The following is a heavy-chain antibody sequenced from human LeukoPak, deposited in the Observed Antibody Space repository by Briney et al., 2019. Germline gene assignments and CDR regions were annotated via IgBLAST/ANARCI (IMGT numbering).Heavy chain of an antibody. J-gene: IGHJ4*02. CDR2: ISYDGSNK. CDR3: ARGFQLYYDSSGPDY. Sequence: GGSLRLSCAASGFTFSSYAMHWVRQAPGKGLEWVAVISYDGSNKYYADSVKGRFTISRDNSKNTLYLQMNSMRAEDTAVYYCARGFQLYYDSSGPDYWGQGTLVTVSS. V-gene: IGHV3-30-3*01. D-gene: IGHD3-22*01. CDR1: GFTFSSYA.